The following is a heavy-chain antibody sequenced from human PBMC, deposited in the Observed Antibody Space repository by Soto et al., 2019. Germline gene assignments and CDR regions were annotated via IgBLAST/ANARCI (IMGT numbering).Heavy chain of an antibody. Sequence: QVQLVQSGAEVKKPGSSVKVSCKASGGTFSSYAISWVRQAPGQGLEWMGGIIPIFGTANYAQKFQGRVTITADESTSTAYMELSSLRSEDTTVYYCARDSNDFWTTLNYGMDVWGQGTTVTVSS. CDR3: ARDSNDFWTTLNYGMDV. V-gene: IGHV1-69*12. CDR2: IIPIFGTA. J-gene: IGHJ6*02. CDR1: GGTFSSYA. D-gene: IGHD3-3*01.